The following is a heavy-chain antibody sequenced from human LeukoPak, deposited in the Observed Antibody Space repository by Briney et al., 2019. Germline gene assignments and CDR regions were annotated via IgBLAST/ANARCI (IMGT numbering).Heavy chain of an antibody. CDR1: GFTFNSFF. V-gene: IGHV3-7*01. J-gene: IGHJ4*02. CDR3: VRDLGHSRHYFEY. Sequence: GGSLRLSCAASGFTFNSFFLNWVRLTPGRELEWVACISQGGSETFYMDSVRGRFTTSRDNTKNSLYLQMNSLRAEDTAVYFCVRDLGHSRHYFEYWGQGALVTVSS. D-gene: IGHD7-27*01. CDR2: ISQGGSET.